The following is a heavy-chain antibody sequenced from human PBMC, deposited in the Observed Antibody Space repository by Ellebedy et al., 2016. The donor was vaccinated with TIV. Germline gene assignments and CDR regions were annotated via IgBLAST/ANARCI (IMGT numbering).Heavy chain of an antibody. Sequence: SETLSLTXTVSGDSISSSITQYWGWIRQPPGKGLQWIGLISYSGSIYYNPSLKSRVTISVDTSKNQFSLELSSVTAADTAMYYCARVATGDWGQGTLVTVAS. CDR2: ISYSGSI. J-gene: IGHJ4*02. V-gene: IGHV4-39*01. D-gene: IGHD5-12*01. CDR3: ARVATGD. CDR1: GDSISSSITQY.